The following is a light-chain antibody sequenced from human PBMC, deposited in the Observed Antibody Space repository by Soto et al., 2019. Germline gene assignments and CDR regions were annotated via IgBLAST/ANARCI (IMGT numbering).Light chain of an antibody. CDR2: KAS. J-gene: IGKJ1*01. V-gene: IGKV1-5*03. CDR3: QQYNTYSRT. CDR1: QSISSW. Sequence: DIQMTQSPSTLSASVGERVTITCRASQSISSWLAWYQQKPGKAPKVLIYKASTLESGVPSRFSGSGSGTEFTLTINSLQPDDFATYYCQQYNTYSRTFGQGTKVEIK.